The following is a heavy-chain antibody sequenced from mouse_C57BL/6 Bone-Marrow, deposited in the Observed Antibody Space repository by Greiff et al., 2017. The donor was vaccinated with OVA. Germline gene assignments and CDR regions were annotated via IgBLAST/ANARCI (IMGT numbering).Heavy chain of an antibody. CDR3: AGGARYYGFAY. CDR2: SRNKANDYTT. CDR1: GFTFSDFY. V-gene: IGHV7-1*01. J-gene: IGHJ3*01. D-gene: IGHD1-1*01. Sequence: EVKVVESGGGLVQSGRSLRLSCATSGFTFSDFYMEWVRQAPGKGLEWIAASRNKANDYTTEYSASVKGRFIVSRDTSQTILYLQMIALNAEASSIYYCAGGARYYGFAYWGQGTLVTVSA.